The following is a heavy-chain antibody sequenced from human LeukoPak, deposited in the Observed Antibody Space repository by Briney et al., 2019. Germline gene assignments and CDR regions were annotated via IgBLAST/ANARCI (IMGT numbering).Heavy chain of an antibody. CDR1: NASISGYF. D-gene: IGHD6-19*01. CDR3: ARHSEGSGWSRADFDY. Sequence: PSETLSLTCTVSNASISGYFWSWIRQPPGKGLEWIGYIYYSGSINYNPSLKSRVTISVDTSTNQFSLELSSVTAADTAVYYCARHSEGSGWSRADFDYWGQGTLVTVSS. CDR2: IYYSGSI. J-gene: IGHJ4*02. V-gene: IGHV4-59*08.